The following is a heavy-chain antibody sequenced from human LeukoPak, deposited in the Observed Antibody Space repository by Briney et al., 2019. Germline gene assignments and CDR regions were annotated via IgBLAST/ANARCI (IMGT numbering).Heavy chain of an antibody. Sequence: GGSLRLSCAASGFTFSSYAMSWVRQAPGKGLGWVSAISGSGGSTYYADSVKGRFTISRDNSKNTLYLQMNSLRAEDTAVYYCAKATDWSSSWYFPLGYYYYGMDVWGQGTTVTVSS. J-gene: IGHJ6*02. V-gene: IGHV3-23*01. D-gene: IGHD6-13*01. CDR3: AKATDWSSSWYFPLGYYYYGMDV. CDR1: GFTFSSYA. CDR2: ISGSGGST.